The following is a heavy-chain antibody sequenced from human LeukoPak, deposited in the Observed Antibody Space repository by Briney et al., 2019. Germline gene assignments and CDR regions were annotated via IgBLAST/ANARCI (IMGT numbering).Heavy chain of an antibody. D-gene: IGHD3-16*01. CDR3: AGGGVTTPTPYYYYYGMNV. CDR2: INNDGTTT. V-gene: IGHV3-74*01. J-gene: IGHJ6*02. Sequence: GGSLRLSCAASGFTFSSYWMHWVRQAPGKGLVWVSRINNDGTTTVYADSVRGRFTISRDNAKNTLYLQMNSLRAEDTAVYYCAGGGVTTPTPYYYYYGMNVWGQGTTVTVSS. CDR1: GFTFSSYW.